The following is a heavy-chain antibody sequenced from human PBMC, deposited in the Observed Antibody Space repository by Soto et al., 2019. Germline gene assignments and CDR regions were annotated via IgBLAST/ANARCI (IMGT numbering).Heavy chain of an antibody. J-gene: IGHJ4*02. CDR3: ARRNYCSGGSCSDDY. CDR1: GFTFSTYS. CDR2: ISSSSSYI. V-gene: IGHV3-21*01. Sequence: EVQLVESGGGLVKPGGSLRLSCAASGFTFSTYSMNWVRQAPGKGLEWVSSISSSSSYIYYADSVKGRFTISRDNAKNSLYLQMNSLRAEDTAVYYCARRNYCSGGSCSDDYWGQGTLVTVSS. D-gene: IGHD2-15*01.